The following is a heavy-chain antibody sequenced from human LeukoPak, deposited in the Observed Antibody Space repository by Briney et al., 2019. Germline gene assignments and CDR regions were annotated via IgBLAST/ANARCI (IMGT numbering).Heavy chain of an antibody. D-gene: IGHD6-13*01. CDR2: IYYSGST. Sequence: SETLTLTCTVSGGSISGYYWSWIRQPPGKGLEWIGHIYYSGSTRYNPSLKSRGTISVDTSKNKFSRKRSYVNAADTTVYYCARFISWGLDYWGQGTLVTVSS. CDR1: GGSISGYY. J-gene: IGHJ4*02. CDR3: ARFISWGLDY. V-gene: IGHV4-59*08.